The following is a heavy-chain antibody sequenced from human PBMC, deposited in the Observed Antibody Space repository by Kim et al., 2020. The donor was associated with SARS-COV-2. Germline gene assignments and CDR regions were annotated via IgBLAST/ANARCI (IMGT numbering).Heavy chain of an antibody. J-gene: IGHJ3*02. CDR3: ADSITPDAFDI. D-gene: IGHD1-20*01. Sequence: SETLSLTCTVSGGSISSYYWSWIRQPPGKGLEWIGYIYYSGSTNYNPSLKSRVTISVDTSKNQFSLKLSSVTAADTAVYYCADSITPDAFDIWGQGTMVTVSS. CDR2: IYYSGST. CDR1: GGSISSYY. V-gene: IGHV4-59*01.